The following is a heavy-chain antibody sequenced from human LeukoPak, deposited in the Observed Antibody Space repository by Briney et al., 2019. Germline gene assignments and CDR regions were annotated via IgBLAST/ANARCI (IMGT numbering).Heavy chain of an antibody. Sequence: GRSLRLSCAASGSTFSSYVMHRVRQAPGKGLEWVAGISYDGNNKYYAESVKGRFTISRDNSKNTLYLQMNSLRAEDTAVYYCAKDWVVRGVISYWGQGTLVTVSS. J-gene: IGHJ4*02. CDR1: GSTFSSYV. CDR2: ISYDGNNK. CDR3: AKDWVVRGVISY. V-gene: IGHV3-30*18. D-gene: IGHD3-10*01.